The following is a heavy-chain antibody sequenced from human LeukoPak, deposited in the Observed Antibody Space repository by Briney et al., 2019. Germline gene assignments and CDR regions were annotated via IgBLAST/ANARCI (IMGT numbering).Heavy chain of an antibody. Sequence: GGSLRLSCAASGFTFSDYAMSWVRQAPGKGLEWVSSISSSSSYIYYADSVKGRFTISRDNAKNSLYLQMNSLRAEDTAVYYCARERSSSGWYGPWGQGTLVTVSS. V-gene: IGHV3-21*04. J-gene: IGHJ5*02. CDR2: ISSSSSYI. CDR1: GFTFSDYA. D-gene: IGHD6-19*01. CDR3: ARERSSSGWYGP.